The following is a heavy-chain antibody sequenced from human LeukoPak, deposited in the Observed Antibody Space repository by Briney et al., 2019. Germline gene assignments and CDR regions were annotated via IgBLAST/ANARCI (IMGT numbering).Heavy chain of an antibody. V-gene: IGHV5-51*01. J-gene: IGHJ4*02. Sequence: GESLKISCKGSGYSFTSYWIGWVRQMPGKGLEWMWIIYLGDSDTRYSPSFQGQVTISADKSITSAYLQWSSLKASDTAMYYCATTYSGSSHFDYWGQGTLVTVSS. CDR1: GYSFTSYW. CDR3: ATTYSGSSHFDY. D-gene: IGHD1-26*01. CDR2: IYLGDSDT.